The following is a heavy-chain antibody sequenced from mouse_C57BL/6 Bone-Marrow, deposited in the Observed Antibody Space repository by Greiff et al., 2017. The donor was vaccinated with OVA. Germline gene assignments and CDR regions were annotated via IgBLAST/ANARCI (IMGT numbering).Heavy chain of an antibody. CDR2: ISSGGDYI. J-gene: IGHJ4*01. V-gene: IGHV5-9-1*02. Sequence: EVKLMESGEGLVKPGGSLKLSCAASGFTFSSYAMSWVRQTPEKRLEWVAYISSGGDYIYYADTVNGRFTISRDNARNTLYLQMSILKSEDTAMYYCTKYGNFYAMDYWGQGTSVTVSS. D-gene: IGHD2-1*01. CDR1: GFTFSSYA. CDR3: TKYGNFYAMDY.